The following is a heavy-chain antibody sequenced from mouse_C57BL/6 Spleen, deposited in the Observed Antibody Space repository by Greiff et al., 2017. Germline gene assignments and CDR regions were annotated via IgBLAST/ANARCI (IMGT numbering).Heavy chain of an antibody. V-gene: IGHV1-18*01. D-gene: IGHD1-1*01. J-gene: IGHJ1*03. CDR1: GYTFTDYN. CDR3: ARYGYGSSYGYFDV. CDR2: INPNNGGT. Sequence: VQLQQPGPELVKPGASVKIPCKASGYTFTDYNMDWVKQSPGKGLEWIGDINPNNGGTIYNQKFKGKATLTVDKSSSTAYMELRSLTSEDTAVYYCARYGYGSSYGYFDVWGTGTTVTVSS.